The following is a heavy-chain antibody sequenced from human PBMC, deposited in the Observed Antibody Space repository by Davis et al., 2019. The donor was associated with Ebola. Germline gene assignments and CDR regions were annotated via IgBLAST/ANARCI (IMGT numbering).Heavy chain of an antibody. V-gene: IGHV1-46*01. Sequence: ASVKVSCKASGYTFTSYYIHWVRQAPGQGLEWMGIINPSGGSTTYAQKFQGRVTMTRDTSTSTVYMELSSLRSEDTAVYYCARDIVVVPAAILNYNYYMDVWGKGTTVTVYS. CDR2: INPSGGST. D-gene: IGHD2-2*02. J-gene: IGHJ6*03. CDR1: GYTFTSYY. CDR3: ARDIVVVPAAILNYNYYMDV.